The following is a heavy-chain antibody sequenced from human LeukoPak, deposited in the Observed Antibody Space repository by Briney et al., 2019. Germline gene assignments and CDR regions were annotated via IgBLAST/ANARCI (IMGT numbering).Heavy chain of an antibody. Sequence: ASVKVSCKASGYTFTGYYMHWVRQAPGQGLEWMGWINPNSGGTNYAQKFQGRVTMTRDTSISTAYMELSRLRSDDTAVYYCARVRDGYNDAYDIWGQGTMVTVPS. CDR2: INPNSGGT. CDR3: ARVRDGYNDAYDI. V-gene: IGHV1-2*02. J-gene: IGHJ3*02. D-gene: IGHD5-24*01. CDR1: GYTFTGYY.